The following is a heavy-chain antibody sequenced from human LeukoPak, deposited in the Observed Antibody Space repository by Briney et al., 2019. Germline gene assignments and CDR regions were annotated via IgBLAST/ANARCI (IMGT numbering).Heavy chain of an antibody. V-gene: IGHV3-48*02. J-gene: IGHJ4*02. CDR1: GFTFSSYS. D-gene: IGHD4-17*01. CDR3: AREDYGDYDRFLDY. CDR2: ISSSSNTG. Sequence: GGSLRLSCAASGFTFSSYSMNWVRQAPGKGLEWVSYISSSSNTGYYADSVKGRFTISRDNAKNSLYLQMNSLRDEDTAVYYCAREDYGDYDRFLDYWGQGTLVTVSS.